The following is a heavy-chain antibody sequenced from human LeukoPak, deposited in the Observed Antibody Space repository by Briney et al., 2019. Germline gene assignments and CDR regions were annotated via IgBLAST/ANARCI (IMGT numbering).Heavy chain of an antibody. J-gene: IGHJ4*02. V-gene: IGHV3-21*01. Sequence: GGSLRLSCAASGFTFSTHSMYWVRQAPGKGLEWVSSISASSNFIHYAESARGRFTISRDNAKNSLYLQMNSLGAQDTAVYYCARPATGYCSSAGCHWDSWGQGTLVTVSS. CDR3: ARPATGYCSSAGCHWDS. D-gene: IGHD2-2*01. CDR1: GFTFSTHS. CDR2: ISASSNFI.